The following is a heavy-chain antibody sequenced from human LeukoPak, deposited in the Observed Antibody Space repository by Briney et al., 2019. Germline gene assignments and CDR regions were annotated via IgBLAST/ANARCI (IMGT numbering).Heavy chain of an antibody. J-gene: IGHJ4*02. CDR3: AREGHLIVPAAYYFDY. V-gene: IGHV4-61*02. Sequence: SQTLSLTCTVSGGSISSGSYYWSWIRQPAGKGLEWIGRIYTSGGTNYNPFLKSRLTISVDTSKNQFSLKLSSVTAADTAVYYCAREGHLIVPAAYYFDYWGQGTLVTVSS. D-gene: IGHD2-2*01. CDR2: IYTSGGT. CDR1: GGSISSGSYY.